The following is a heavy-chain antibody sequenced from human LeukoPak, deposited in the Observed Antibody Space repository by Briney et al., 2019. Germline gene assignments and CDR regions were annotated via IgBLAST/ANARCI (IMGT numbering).Heavy chain of an antibody. Sequence: SETLSLTCAVSGGSIRSYYWSWIRQPPGKGLEWIGYIYYSGSTNYNPSLKSRVTISVDTSKNQFSLKLSSVTAADTAVYYCVRSSSSIFDYWGQGTLVTVSS. CDR1: GGSIRSYY. CDR2: IYYSGST. J-gene: IGHJ4*02. V-gene: IGHV4-59*08. CDR3: VRSSSSIFDY. D-gene: IGHD6-6*01.